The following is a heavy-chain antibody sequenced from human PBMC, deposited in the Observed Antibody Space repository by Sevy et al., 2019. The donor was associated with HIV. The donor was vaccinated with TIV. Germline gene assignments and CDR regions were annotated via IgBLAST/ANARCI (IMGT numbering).Heavy chain of an antibody. Sequence: GGSLRLSCEVSGITFSNLWMTWVRQVPGKGLEWVGRIKSNVNGGTTDYSAPVKGRFTISRDDSKNTLYLQMNSLKTDDTAVYYCTTDRPHSRDHNCQHWGQGTLVTVSS. J-gene: IGHJ1*01. V-gene: IGHV3-15*01. CDR3: TTDRPHSRDHNCQH. CDR1: GITFSNLW. CDR2: IKSNVNGGTT. D-gene: IGHD3-22*01.